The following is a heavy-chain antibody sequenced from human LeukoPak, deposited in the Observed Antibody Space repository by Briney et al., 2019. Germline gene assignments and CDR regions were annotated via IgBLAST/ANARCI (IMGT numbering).Heavy chain of an antibody. D-gene: IGHD5-12*01. V-gene: IGHV3-20*04. Sequence: GGSLRLSCAASGFTFDDYGMSWVRRAPGKGLEWVSGINWNGGSTGYADSVKGRFTISRDNAKNSLYLQMNSLRAEDTALYYCARDKGDGYDYAFDYWGQGTLVTVSS. CDR3: ARDKGDGYDYAFDY. CDR1: GFTFDDYG. J-gene: IGHJ4*02. CDR2: INWNGGST.